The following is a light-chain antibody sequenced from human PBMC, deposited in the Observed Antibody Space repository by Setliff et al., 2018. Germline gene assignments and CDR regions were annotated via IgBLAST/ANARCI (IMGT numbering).Light chain of an antibody. V-gene: IGLV2-8*01. CDR2: EVS. CDR3: SSYAVSNYGFV. J-gene: IGLJ1*01. CDR1: SSDVGGYKY. Sequence: QSVLTQPPSASGSPGQSVTISCTGSSSDVGGYKYVSWYQQHPGKAPKLMIYEVSKRPSGVPDRFSGSKSGNTASLTVSGLQAEDEADYYCSSYAVSNYGFVFGTGTKV.